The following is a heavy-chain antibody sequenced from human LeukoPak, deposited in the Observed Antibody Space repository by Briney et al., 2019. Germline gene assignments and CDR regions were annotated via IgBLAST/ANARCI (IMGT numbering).Heavy chain of an antibody. CDR2: TYYSGST. J-gene: IGHJ4*02. Sequence: TSETLSLTCTVSGGSISSGGYYWSWVRQHPGKGLEWIEYTYYSGSTYYNPSLKSRVTISVNTSKNQFSLKLSSVTAADTAVYYCSSYDFWSGYTSWGQGTLVTVSS. CDR3: SSYDFWSGYTS. D-gene: IGHD3-3*01. CDR1: GGSISSGGYY. V-gene: IGHV4-31*03.